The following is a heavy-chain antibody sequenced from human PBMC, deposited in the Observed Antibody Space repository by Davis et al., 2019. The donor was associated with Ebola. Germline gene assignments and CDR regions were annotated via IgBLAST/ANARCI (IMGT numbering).Heavy chain of an antibody. CDR3: ARAPDYYYYMDV. CDR1: GFTVSSNY. V-gene: IGHV3-53*01. J-gene: IGHJ6*03. Sequence: GESLKISCAASGFTVSSNYMSWVRQAPGKGLEWVSVIYSGGSTYYADSVKGRFTISRDNAKNSLYLQMNSLRAEDTAVYYCARAPDYYYYMDVWGKGTTVTVSS. CDR2: IYSGGST.